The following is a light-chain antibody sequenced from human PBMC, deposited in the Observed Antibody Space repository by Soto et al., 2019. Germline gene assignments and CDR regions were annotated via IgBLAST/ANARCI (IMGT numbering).Light chain of an antibody. CDR2: WAS. V-gene: IGKV4-1*01. CDR1: QSVLYSPNNKNY. Sequence: DIVMTQSPDSLGVSLGERATINCKSSQSVLYSPNNKNYLGWFQQKAGQPPKLLIYWASTRESGVPDRFSGSGSGTDFTLTISSLQAEDVAVYYCQQYSTLPWTFGQGTKVEVK. CDR3: QQYSTLPWT. J-gene: IGKJ1*01.